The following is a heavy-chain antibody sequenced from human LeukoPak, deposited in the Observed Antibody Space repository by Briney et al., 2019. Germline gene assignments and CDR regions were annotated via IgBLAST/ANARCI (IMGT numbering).Heavy chain of an antibody. CDR1: GGSISSSNYY. V-gene: IGHV4-39*01. D-gene: IGHD3-3*01. CDR2: IYYSGST. CDR3: ASSPAPSYYDFWSGYYTFSAFDI. Sequence: PSETLSLTCFVSGGSISSSNYYWGWIRQPPGKGLEWLGSIYYSGSTYYNPSLKSRVTISVDTSKNQFSLKLSSVTAADTAVYYCASSPAPSYYDFWSGYYTFSAFDIWGQGTMVTVSS. J-gene: IGHJ3*02.